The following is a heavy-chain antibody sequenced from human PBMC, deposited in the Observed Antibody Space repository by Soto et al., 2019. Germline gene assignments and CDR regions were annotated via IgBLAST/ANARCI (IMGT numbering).Heavy chain of an antibody. CDR2: IIPIFGTA. Sequence: RASVKVSCKASGGTFSSYAISWVRQAPGQGLEWMGGIIPIFGTANYAQKFQGRVTITADESTSTAYMELSSLRSEDTAVYYCASVAVAAGRLYYYYGMDVWGQGTTVTVSS. CDR3: ASVAVAAGRLYYYYGMDV. V-gene: IGHV1-69*13. CDR1: GGTFSSYA. D-gene: IGHD6-13*01. J-gene: IGHJ6*02.